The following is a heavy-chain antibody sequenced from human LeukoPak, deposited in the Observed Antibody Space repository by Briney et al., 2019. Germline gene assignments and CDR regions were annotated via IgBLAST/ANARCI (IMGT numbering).Heavy chain of an antibody. Sequence: ASVKVSCKASGYTFTSYGINWVRQAPGQGLEWMGWISAYNGNTNYAEKLQGRVTMTTDTSTSTAYMELRSLRSDDTAVYYCARAFYGDLIDYWGQGTLVTVSS. CDR2: ISAYNGNT. CDR3: ARAFYGDLIDY. CDR1: GYTFTSYG. J-gene: IGHJ4*02. V-gene: IGHV1-18*01. D-gene: IGHD4-17*01.